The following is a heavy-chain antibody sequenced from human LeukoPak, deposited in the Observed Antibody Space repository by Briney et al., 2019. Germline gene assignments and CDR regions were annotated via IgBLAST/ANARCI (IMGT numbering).Heavy chain of an antibody. J-gene: IGHJ3*02. CDR1: GFTVNSKY. D-gene: IGHD2-8*01. CDR3: TRQWRSAGAFDI. Sequence: GGSLRLSCTVSGFTVNSKYMTWVRQAPGKGLEWVSVIYSGGTTYYADSVKGRFTISRDDSKNTVYLQMNSLRAEDTAVYYCTRQWRSAGAFDIWGQGTMVTVSS. V-gene: IGHV3-53*01. CDR2: IYSGGTT.